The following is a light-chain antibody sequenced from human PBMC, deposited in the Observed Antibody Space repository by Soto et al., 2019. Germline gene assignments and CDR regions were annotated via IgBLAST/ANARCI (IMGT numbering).Light chain of an antibody. J-gene: IGKJ5*01. V-gene: IGKV1-39*01. CDR3: QQSYSSPPIT. CDR1: QSISTY. Sequence: DIQMTQSPSSLSASVGDRITITCRASQSISTYLNWYQQKPGKGPKLLIYSASSLQGGVPSRFSGSGSGTDFTLTISSLQPEDFATYYCQQSYSSPPITFGQGTRLEIK. CDR2: SAS.